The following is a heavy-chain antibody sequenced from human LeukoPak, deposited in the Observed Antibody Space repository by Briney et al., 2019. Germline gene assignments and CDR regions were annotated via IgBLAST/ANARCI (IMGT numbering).Heavy chain of an antibody. J-gene: IGHJ3*02. V-gene: IGHV4-34*01. CDR1: GFTVSSNY. CDR2: INHSGST. D-gene: IGHD6-19*01. CDR3: ARGTSLAVAVRSAFDI. Sequence: PGGSLRLPCAASGFTVSSNYMSWVRQAPGKGLEWIGEINHSGSTNYNPSLKSRVTISVDTSKNQFSLKLSSVTAADTAVYYCARGTSLAVAVRSAFDIWGQGTMVTVSS.